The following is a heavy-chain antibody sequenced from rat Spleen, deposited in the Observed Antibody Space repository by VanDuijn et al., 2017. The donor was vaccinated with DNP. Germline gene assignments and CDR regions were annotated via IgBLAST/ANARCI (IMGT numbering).Heavy chain of an antibody. V-gene: IGHV5-22*01. CDR2: IIYDDSSI. CDR3: ASHTYYGYNFFVY. J-gene: IGHJ2*01. D-gene: IGHD1-9*01. CDR1: GFTFSDYN. Sequence: EVQLVESGGGLVQPGRSLKLSCAASGFTFSDYNMAWVRQAPKKGLEWVATIIYDDSSIYYGDSVKGRFTMSRDNAKSTLYLQMNSLRSEDTATYYCASHTYYGYNFFVYWGQGVMVTVSS.